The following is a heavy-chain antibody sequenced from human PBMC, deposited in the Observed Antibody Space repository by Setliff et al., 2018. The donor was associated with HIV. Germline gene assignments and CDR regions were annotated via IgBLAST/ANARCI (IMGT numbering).Heavy chain of an antibody. CDR1: GYTFTSYD. CDR2: MNPNSGNT. D-gene: IGHD1-26*01. Sequence: ASVKVSCKASGYTFTSYDINWVRQATGQGLEWMGWMNPNSGNTGYAQKFQGRVTMTRNTSISTAYMELSNLRSEDTAVYFCARRYSGTSGGAFDPWGPGTLVTVSS. J-gene: IGHJ5*02. CDR3: ARRYSGTSGGAFDP. V-gene: IGHV1-8*02.